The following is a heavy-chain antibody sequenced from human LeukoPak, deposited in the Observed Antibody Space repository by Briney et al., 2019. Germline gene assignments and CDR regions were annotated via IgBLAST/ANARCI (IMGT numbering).Heavy chain of an antibody. CDR3: ARIYEKRYYFDY. Sequence: ASVKVSCKASGYTFTSYAIHWVRQAPGQRLQWMGWINTGKGNTEYSLRFQDRVTITRDTSATTAYMELSSLRFEDTAVYYCARIYEKRYYFDYWGQGTLVTVSS. J-gene: IGHJ4*02. CDR2: INTGKGNT. V-gene: IGHV1-3*04. D-gene: IGHD2/OR15-2a*01. CDR1: GYTFTSYA.